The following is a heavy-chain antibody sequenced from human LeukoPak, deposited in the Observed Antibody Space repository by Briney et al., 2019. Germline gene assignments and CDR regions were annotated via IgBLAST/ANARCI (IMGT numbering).Heavy chain of an antibody. D-gene: IGHD3-22*01. CDR1: GFTFTNHW. J-gene: IGHJ4*02. CDR3: ARNRQWLLADY. V-gene: IGHV3-7*04. CDR2: AKQDETEK. Sequence: GGSLRLSCAASGFTFTNHWMSWVRQAPGKGLEWVANAKQDETEKHYADSVKGRFTISRDNAQNSLYLQMNSLRAEDTAVYFCARNRQWLLADYWGQGTVVTVSS.